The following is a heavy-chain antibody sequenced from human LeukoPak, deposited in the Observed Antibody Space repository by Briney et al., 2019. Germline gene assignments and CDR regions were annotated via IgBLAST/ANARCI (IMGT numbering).Heavy chain of an antibody. Sequence: ASVKVSCKASSYTFTSYGISWVRQAPGQGLEWMGWISVYNGNTNHAQKFQGRVTMTTETSTSTAYMELRSLRSDDTAVYYCARRSNGYFDYWGQGTLVTVSS. CDR2: ISVYNGNT. CDR1: SYTFTSYG. D-gene: IGHD2-15*01. CDR3: ARRSNGYFDY. V-gene: IGHV1-18*01. J-gene: IGHJ4*02.